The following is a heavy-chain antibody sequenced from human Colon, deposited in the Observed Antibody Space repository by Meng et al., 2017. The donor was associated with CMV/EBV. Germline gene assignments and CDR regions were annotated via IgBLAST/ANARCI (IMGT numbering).Heavy chain of an antibody. CDR2: VYYSGST. CDR3: ARQLNGDLGQDGFDF. D-gene: IGHD3-16*01. CDR1: GDSISGSSYY. J-gene: IGHJ3*01. V-gene: IGHV4-39*07. Sequence: GSLRLSCTVSGDSISGSSYYWGWIRQSPSKRLEWIGSVYYSGSTFYNPSLQSRLTVSVDTSKNQFSLKLTSVTAADTAVSYCARQLNGDLGQDGFDFWGQGTRVTVSS.